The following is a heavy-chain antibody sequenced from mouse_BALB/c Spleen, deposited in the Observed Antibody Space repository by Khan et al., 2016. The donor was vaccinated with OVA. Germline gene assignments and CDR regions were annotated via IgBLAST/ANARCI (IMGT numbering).Heavy chain of an antibody. CDR1: GYTFSSYW. J-gene: IGHJ3*01. CDR3: TRGNYYGSTSWFSY. V-gene: IGHV1-9*01. Sequence: QVQLQQSGAELMKPGASVKISCKATGYTFSSYWIEWVKQRPGHGLEWIGEILPGSNSTNYNERFKGKATITADTSSNTAYMKLSSLTSEDSAIYDCTRGNYYGSTSWFSYWGQGTLVTVSA. CDR2: ILPGSNST. D-gene: IGHD1-1*01.